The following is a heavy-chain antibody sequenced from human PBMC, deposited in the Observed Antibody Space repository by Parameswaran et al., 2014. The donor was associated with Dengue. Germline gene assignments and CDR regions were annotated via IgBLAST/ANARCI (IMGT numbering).Heavy chain of an antibody. J-gene: IGHJ4*02. D-gene: IGHD3-22*01. CDR2: ISSSGSTI. CDR3: ARRYDSSGYYYSTYYFDY. V-gene: IGHV3-11*01. Sequence: RWIRQPPGKGLEWVSYISSSGSTIYYADSVKGRFTISRDNAKNSLYLQMNSLRAEDTAVYYCARRYDSSGYYYSTYYFDYWGQGTLVTVSS.